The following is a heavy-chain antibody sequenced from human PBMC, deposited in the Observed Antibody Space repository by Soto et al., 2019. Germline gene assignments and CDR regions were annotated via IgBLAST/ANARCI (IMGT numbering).Heavy chain of an antibody. D-gene: IGHD3-10*01. CDR1: GFTFSSYG. J-gene: IGHJ3*02. CDR2: ISYDGSNK. CDR3: AKDGGFGELPLDAFDM. Sequence: GGSLRLSCAASGFTFSSYGMHWVRQAPGKGLEWVAVISYDGSNKYYADSVKGRFTISRDNSKNTLYLQMNSLRAEDTAVYYCAKDGGFGELPLDAFDMWGQGTMVTV. V-gene: IGHV3-30*18.